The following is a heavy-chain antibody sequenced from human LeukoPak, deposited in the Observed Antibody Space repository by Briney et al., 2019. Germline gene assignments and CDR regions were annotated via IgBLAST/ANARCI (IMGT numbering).Heavy chain of an antibody. V-gene: IGHV4-59*08. Sequence: SETLSLTCTVSGGSISSYYWSWIRQPPGKGLEWIGYIYYSGSTNYNPSLKSRVTISVDTSKNQFSLKLSSVTAADTAVYYCARHLSIVVVPAAMDFDYWGQGTLVTVSS. CDR1: GGSISSYY. D-gene: IGHD2-2*01. CDR3: ARHLSIVVVPAAMDFDY. CDR2: IYYSGST. J-gene: IGHJ4*02.